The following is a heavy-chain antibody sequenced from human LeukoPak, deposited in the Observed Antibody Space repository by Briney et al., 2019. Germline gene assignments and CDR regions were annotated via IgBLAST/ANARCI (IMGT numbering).Heavy chain of an antibody. CDR1: GFTFSSFA. Sequence: GGSLRLSCAASGFTFSSFAMSWVRQAPGKGLEWVSGISGSGESTYYADSVKGRFTISRDNSKNTLHLQMNSLRAEDTALYYCAPLGNYYDSSGYNPFGYWGQGTLVTVSS. J-gene: IGHJ4*02. D-gene: IGHD3-22*01. CDR2: ISGSGEST. V-gene: IGHV3-23*01. CDR3: APLGNYYDSSGYNPFGY.